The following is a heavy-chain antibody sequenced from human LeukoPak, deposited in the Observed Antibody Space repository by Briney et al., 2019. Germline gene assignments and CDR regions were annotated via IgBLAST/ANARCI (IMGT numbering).Heavy chain of an antibody. CDR3: ARDRVTTVTNNWFDP. V-gene: IGHV4-59*01. Sequence: PSETLSLTCTVSGGSISIYYWSWIRQPPGKGLEWIGYIYDSGSTNYNPSLKSRVTISVDTSKNQFSLKLSSVTAADTAVYYCARDRVTTVTNNWFDPWGQGTLVTVSS. CDR1: GGSISIYY. CDR2: IYDSGST. J-gene: IGHJ5*02. D-gene: IGHD4-17*01.